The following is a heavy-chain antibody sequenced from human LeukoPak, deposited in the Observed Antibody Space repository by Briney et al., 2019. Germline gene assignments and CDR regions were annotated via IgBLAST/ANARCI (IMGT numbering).Heavy chain of an antibody. D-gene: IGHD3-10*02. J-gene: IGHJ6*04. Sequence: GGSLRLSCAASEFSFTTYNMNWVRQAPGKGLEWVSSISGSGDYIYYTDSVKGRFTISRDNAKNSLYLQMNSLRAEDTAVYYCAELGITMIGGVWGKGTTVTISS. CDR1: EFSFTTYN. V-gene: IGHV3-21*01. CDR3: AELGITMIGGV. CDR2: ISGSGDYI.